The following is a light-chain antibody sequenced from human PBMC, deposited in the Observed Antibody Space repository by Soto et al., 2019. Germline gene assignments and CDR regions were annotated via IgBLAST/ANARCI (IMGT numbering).Light chain of an antibody. CDR2: WAS. CDR3: QQCSDWPLFT. V-gene: IGKV4-1*01. J-gene: IGKJ5*01. Sequence: DIVMTQSPDSLAVSLGERATINCKSSQSVLYNSNNKNYLAWYQQKPGQPPKLLIYWASTRATGIPARFSGSGSGTDFALTISSLQSEDFAVYFCQQCSDWPLFTFGQGTRLEIK. CDR1: QSVLYNSNNKNY.